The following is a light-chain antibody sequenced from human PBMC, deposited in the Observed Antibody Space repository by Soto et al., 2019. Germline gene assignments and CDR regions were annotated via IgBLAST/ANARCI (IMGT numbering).Light chain of an antibody. J-gene: IGLJ3*02. CDR1: SSDVGGYNY. CDR3: VSYRSGTTLV. CDR2: EVT. V-gene: IGLV2-14*01. Sequence: QSALTQPASVSGSPGQSISISCTGTSSDVGGYNYVSWYQQHPGKAPKLIIYEVTNRPPGVSNRFFGSKSGNTASLTISGLQAEDEADYYCVSYRSGTTLVFGGGTKLTVL.